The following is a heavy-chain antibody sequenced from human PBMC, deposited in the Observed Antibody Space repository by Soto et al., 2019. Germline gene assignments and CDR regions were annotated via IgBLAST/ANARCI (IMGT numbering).Heavy chain of an antibody. CDR1: GFTFSSYA. D-gene: IGHD5-12*01. CDR2: ISSSSSYI. J-gene: IGHJ4*02. CDR3: ARDIGVTRYRFDY. Sequence: GGSLRLSCAASGFTFSSYAMNWVRQAPGKGLEWVSSISSSSSYIYYADSVKGRFTISRDNAKNSLYLQMNSLRAEDTAVYYCARDIGVTRYRFDYWGQGTLVTVSS. V-gene: IGHV3-21*01.